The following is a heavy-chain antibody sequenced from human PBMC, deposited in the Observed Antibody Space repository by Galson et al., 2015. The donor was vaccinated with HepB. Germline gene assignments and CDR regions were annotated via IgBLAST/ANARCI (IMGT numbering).Heavy chain of an antibody. V-gene: IGHV5-51*03. D-gene: IGHD6-13*01. CDR2: IYPGDSDT. Sequence: QSGAEVKKPEESLKISCKGSGYKFSSFWIGWVRQMPGKGLEWMGIIYPGDSDTRYSPSFQGQVTISADKSITTAYLQWSSLKASDTAMYYCARPALLAGAGSGVDYWGRGTLVTVSS. CDR3: ARPALLAGAGSGVDY. CDR1: GYKFSSFW. J-gene: IGHJ4*02.